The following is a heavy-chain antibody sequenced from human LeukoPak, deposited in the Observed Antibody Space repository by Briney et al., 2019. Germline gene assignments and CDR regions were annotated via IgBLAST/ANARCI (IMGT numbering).Heavy chain of an antibody. CDR3: ARDPGYCSGGSCYSVVDI. V-gene: IGHV4-61*02. CDR1: GGSISSGSYY. D-gene: IGHD2-15*01. CDR2: IYTSGST. Sequence: SQTLSLTCTVSGGSISSGSYYWSWIRQPAGKGLEWIGRIYTSGSTNYNPSLKSRVTISVDTSKNQFSLKLSSVTAADTAVYYCARDPGYCSGGSCYSVVDIWGQGTMVTVSS. J-gene: IGHJ3*02.